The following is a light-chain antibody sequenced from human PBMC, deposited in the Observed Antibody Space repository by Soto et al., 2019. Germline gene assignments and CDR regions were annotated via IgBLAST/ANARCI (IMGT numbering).Light chain of an antibody. CDR2: LEGSGSY. Sequence: QPVLTQSSSASASRVFSVKLTCTLSSWHVNYIIAWHQQQPGKAPRYLMKLEGSGSYNKGSGVPDRFSGSSSGDDRYLTISNLQFEDEADYYCETWDSNTRVFGGGTKLTVL. J-gene: IGLJ2*01. V-gene: IGLV4-60*02. CDR1: SWHVNYI. CDR3: ETWDSNTRV.